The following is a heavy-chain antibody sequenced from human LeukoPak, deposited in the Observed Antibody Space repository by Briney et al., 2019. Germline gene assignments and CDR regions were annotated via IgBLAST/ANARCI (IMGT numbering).Heavy chain of an antibody. CDR3: ARERIRSYDFWSGTDAFDI. J-gene: IGHJ3*02. CDR1: GYTFTSYG. CDR2: ISAYNGNT. V-gene: IGHV1-18*01. Sequence: ASVKVSCKASGYTFTSYGISWVRQAPGQGLEGMGWISAYNGNTNYAQKLQGRVTMTTDTSTSTAYMELRSLRSDDTAVYYCARERIRSYDFWSGTDAFDIWGQGTMVTVSS. D-gene: IGHD3-3*01.